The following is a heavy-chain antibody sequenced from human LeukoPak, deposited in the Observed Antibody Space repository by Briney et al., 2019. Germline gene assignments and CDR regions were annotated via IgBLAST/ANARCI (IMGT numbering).Heavy chain of an antibody. Sequence: SVKVSCKASGYTFTGYYLHWVRQAPGQGLEWMACINPNSGDTKYAQKFQGRVTMTSDTSISTAYMELSRLKSDDTAFYYCARARSSAYYAFDYWGQGTLVTVSS. CDR1: GYTFTGYY. CDR3: ARARSSAYYAFDY. J-gene: IGHJ4*02. D-gene: IGHD3-22*01. V-gene: IGHV1-2*02. CDR2: INPNSGDT.